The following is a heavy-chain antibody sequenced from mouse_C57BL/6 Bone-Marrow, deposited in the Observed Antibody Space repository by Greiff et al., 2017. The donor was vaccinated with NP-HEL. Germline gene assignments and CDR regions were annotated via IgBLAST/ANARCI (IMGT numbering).Heavy chain of an antibody. CDR1: GYTFTSYG. CDR3: VRRSGTAY. CDR2: IHPNSGNT. V-gene: IGHV1-81*01. Sequence: VQLVQSGAELVRPGASVKLSCKASGYTFTSYGMSWVKQRPGQGLEWIGVIHPNSGNTNYNEKFKGKATLTADKSSSTAYMELSSLTSEDSAVYFCVRRSGTAYWGQGTTLTVS. D-gene: IGHD4-1*01. J-gene: IGHJ2*01.